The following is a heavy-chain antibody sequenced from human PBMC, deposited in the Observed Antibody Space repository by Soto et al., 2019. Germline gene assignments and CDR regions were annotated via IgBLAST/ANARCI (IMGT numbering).Heavy chain of an antibody. CDR3: ARILYGGNSPNYYYCGMDV. Sequence: QVQLVQSGAEVKKPGSSVKVSCKASGGTFSSYTISWVRQAPGQGLEWMGRIIPILGIANYAQKFQGSVTITADKSTRTAYMELSSLRSEDTAVYYCARILYGGNSPNYYYCGMDVWGQGTTVTVSS. V-gene: IGHV1-69*02. CDR2: IIPILGIA. CDR1: GGTFSSYT. J-gene: IGHJ6*02. D-gene: IGHD4-17*01.